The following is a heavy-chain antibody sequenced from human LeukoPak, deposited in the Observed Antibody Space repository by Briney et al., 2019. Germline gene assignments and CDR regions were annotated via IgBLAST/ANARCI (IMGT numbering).Heavy chain of an antibody. J-gene: IGHJ3*02. CDR1: GGSFSGYY. CDR2: INHSGST. V-gene: IGHV4-34*01. Sequence: SETLSLTCAVYGGSFSGYYWSWIRQPPGKGLEWIGEINHSGSTNYNPSPKSRVTISVDTSKNQFSLKLSSVTAADTAVYYCARGYDSSGYYYYLLVAFDIWGQGTMVTVSS. CDR3: ARGYDSSGYYYYLLVAFDI. D-gene: IGHD3-22*01.